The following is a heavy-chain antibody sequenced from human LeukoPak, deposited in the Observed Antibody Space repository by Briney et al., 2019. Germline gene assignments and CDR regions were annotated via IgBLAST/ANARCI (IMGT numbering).Heavy chain of an antibody. V-gene: IGHV1-2*02. CDR2: IYPNSGGT. J-gene: IGHJ6*03. CDR3: ARGATVTTYHYYYMDV. CDR1: GYTFTVYY. D-gene: IGHD4-11*01. Sequence: ASVTVSCKASGYTFTVYYMQWVRPAPGQGLEWMGWIYPNSGGTNYAQKLQGRVTITRDTSISTAYMELSRLRSDDTAVYYCARGATVTTYHYYYMDVWGKGTTVTVSS.